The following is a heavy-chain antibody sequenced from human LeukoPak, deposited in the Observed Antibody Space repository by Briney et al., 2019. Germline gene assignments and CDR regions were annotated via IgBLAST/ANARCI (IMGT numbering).Heavy chain of an antibody. D-gene: IGHD3-10*02. CDR1: GFTFSTYW. Sequence: GGSLRLSCVASGFTFSTYWMTWVRQAPGKGLEWVANIKEDGTEKYYVDSVKGRFTISRDNGKNSLYLQMDSLRDDDTAVYFCAREGSPQLFGETPVQWWFDPWGQGTLVTVSS. CDR3: AREGSPQLFGETPVQWWFDP. J-gene: IGHJ5*02. V-gene: IGHV3-7*01. CDR2: IKEDGTEK.